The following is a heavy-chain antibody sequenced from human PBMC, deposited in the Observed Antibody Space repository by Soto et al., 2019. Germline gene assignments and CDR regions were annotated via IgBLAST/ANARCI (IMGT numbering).Heavy chain of an antibody. V-gene: IGHV3-11*06. J-gene: IGHJ6*02. CDR1: GFTFSDYY. Sequence: GSLRLSCAASGFTFSDYYMSWIRQAPGKGLEWVSYISSSSSYTNYADSVKGRFTISRDNAKNSLYLQMNSLRAEDTAVYYCARDRYYDFWSGYYYGMDVWGQGTTVTVSS. CDR2: ISSSSSYT. CDR3: ARDRYYDFWSGYYYGMDV. D-gene: IGHD3-3*01.